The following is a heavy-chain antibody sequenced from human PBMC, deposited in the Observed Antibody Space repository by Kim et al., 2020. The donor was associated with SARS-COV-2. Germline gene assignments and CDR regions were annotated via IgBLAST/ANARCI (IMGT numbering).Heavy chain of an antibody. D-gene: IGHD3-10*01. CDR1: GGTFSSYT. V-gene: IGHV1-69*02. CDR2: IIPILGIA. CDR3: ARARYYGSGSPIPGPYDY. Sequence: SVKVSCKASGGTFSSYTISWVRQAPGQGLEWMGRIIPILGIANYAQKFQGRVTITADKSTSTAYMELSSLRSEDTAVYYCARARYYGSGSPIPGPYDYWGQGTLVTVSS. J-gene: IGHJ4*02.